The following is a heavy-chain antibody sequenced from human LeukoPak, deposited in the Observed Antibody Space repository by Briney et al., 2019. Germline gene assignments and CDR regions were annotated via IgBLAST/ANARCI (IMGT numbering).Heavy chain of an antibody. CDR1: GYTFTSYG. CDR3: ARDQEIAARPINWFDP. Sequence: ASVTVSCKASGYTFTSYGISWVRQAPGPGLEWMGWISAYNGNTNYAQKLQGRVTMTTDTSTSTAYMELRSLRSDDTAVYYCARDQEIAARPINWFDPWGQGTLVTVSS. D-gene: IGHD6-6*01. CDR2: ISAYNGNT. V-gene: IGHV1-18*01. J-gene: IGHJ5*02.